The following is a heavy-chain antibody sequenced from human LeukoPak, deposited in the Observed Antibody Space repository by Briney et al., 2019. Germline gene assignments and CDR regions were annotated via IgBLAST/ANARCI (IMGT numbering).Heavy chain of an antibody. D-gene: IGHD1-26*01. Sequence: GASLKVSCKPSGYTFTSYDINSVRQATGQGLEWMGWMNPNSGNTGYAQKFQGRVTMTRNTSISTAYMELSSLRSEDTAVYYCARYSGRYPDYWGQGTLVTVSS. CDR1: GYTFTSYD. CDR3: ARYSGRYPDY. V-gene: IGHV1-8*01. J-gene: IGHJ4*02. CDR2: MNPNSGNT.